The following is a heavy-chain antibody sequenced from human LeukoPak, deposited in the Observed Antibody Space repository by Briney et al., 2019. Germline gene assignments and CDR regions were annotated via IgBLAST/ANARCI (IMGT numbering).Heavy chain of an antibody. J-gene: IGHJ3*01. V-gene: IGHV3-48*01. CDR3: TRFPPATAFDL. D-gene: IGHD2-2*01. CDR2: ISVSSGTI. Sequence: GGSLRLSCAASGFTVGSNYMSWVRQAPGKGLEWLAYISVSSGTIFYADSVKGRFTVSRDNAKRSLYLQMNSLRAEDTAVYYCTRFPPATAFDLWGKGTTVTVSS. CDR1: GFTVGSNY.